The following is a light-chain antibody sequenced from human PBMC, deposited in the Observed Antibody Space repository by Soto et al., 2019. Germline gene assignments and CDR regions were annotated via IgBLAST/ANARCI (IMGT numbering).Light chain of an antibody. CDR3: QHRSNWPRT. V-gene: IGKV3-11*01. CDR1: QSISSN. Sequence: VFTQSACTLSLVPGERATLSCRASQSISSNLAWYQQKPGQAPRLLIYGASTRETGIPARFSGSGSGTDFTLTISSLEPEDFAVYYCQHRSNWPRTFGQGTRLEIK. J-gene: IGKJ5*01. CDR2: GAS.